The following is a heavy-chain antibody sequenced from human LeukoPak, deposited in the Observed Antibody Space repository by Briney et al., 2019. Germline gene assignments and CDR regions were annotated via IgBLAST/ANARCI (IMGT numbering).Heavy chain of an antibody. CDR1: GGSFSAYY. V-gene: IGHV4-34*01. J-gene: IGHJ3*02. Sequence: SETLSLTCAVYGGSFSAYYWSCIHQPPGKGLEWIGEINHSGSTNYNPSLKSRVTISIDTSKNQFSLKLSSVTAADTAVYYCARRMWSHFAFDIWGLGTMVTVSS. D-gene: IGHD2-21*01. CDR2: INHSGST. CDR3: ARRMWSHFAFDI.